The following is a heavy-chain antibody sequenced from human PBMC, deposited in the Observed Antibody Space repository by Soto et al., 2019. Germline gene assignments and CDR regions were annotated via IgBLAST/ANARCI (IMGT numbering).Heavy chain of an antibody. CDR2: IYHTGST. CDR3: ARGPGDDGYFFDS. CDR1: GGSISSGGYS. V-gene: IGHV4-30-2*01. J-gene: IGHJ4*01. Sequence: QVQLQESGSGLVKPSQTLSLTCAVSGGSISSGGYSWSWIRQPPGKGLEWIGYIYHTGSTYYNPSLKSRVTTSVDRSQNQFSLKLSSVTAADTAVYYCARGPGDDGYFFDSWGQGTLVTVSS. D-gene: IGHD4-17*01.